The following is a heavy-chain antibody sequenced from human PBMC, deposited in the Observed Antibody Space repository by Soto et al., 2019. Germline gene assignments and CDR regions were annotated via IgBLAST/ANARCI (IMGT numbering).Heavy chain of an antibody. D-gene: IGHD3-10*01. V-gene: IGHV4-59*01. Sequence: SETLSLTCTVSGGSINRYYWSWIRQPPGKGPEWIGYIFYTGSTNYNPSLNSRVTISVDTSKNQLSLKLSSVTAADTAMYYCARDSHLIYGSGNHNSPYYYYMDVWGKGTTVTVSS. CDR2: IFYTGST. J-gene: IGHJ6*03. CDR3: ARDSHLIYGSGNHNSPYYYYMDV. CDR1: GGSINRYY.